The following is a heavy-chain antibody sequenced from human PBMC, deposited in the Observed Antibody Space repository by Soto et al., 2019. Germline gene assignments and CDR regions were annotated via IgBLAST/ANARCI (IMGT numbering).Heavy chain of an antibody. CDR3: AGMPYTSGLRFDP. D-gene: IGHD6-19*01. Sequence: SETMSLTCNMSGDSYSISTYSWSWIRQPPGKALQWIGFIYQSGVTSYNPSLASRVSISLDRSNNQCSLKLKSVTAADTAVYFCAGMPYTSGLRFDPWGPGTLVTVSS. CDR2: IYQSGVT. J-gene: IGHJ5*02. CDR1: GDSYSISTYS. V-gene: IGHV4-30-2*01.